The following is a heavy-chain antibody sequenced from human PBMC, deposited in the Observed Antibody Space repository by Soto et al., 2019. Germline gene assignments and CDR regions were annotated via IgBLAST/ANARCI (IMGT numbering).Heavy chain of an antibody. CDR3: ERGRRTCTEKTCYTDFDF. J-gene: IGHJ4*01. D-gene: IGHD2-2*02. V-gene: IGHV1-3*01. CDR2: ILCLKDRK. Sequence: QVHLVQSGAEVKTPGASVTISCKASGYTFSDYGIHWIRQAPGQRPEWLGWILCLKDRKEYSQKFQGRISLNRDTSASTEYMGLSRLRSEDTAVYYCERGRRTCTEKTCYTDFDFWGHGSLVSVSS. CDR1: GYTFSDYG.